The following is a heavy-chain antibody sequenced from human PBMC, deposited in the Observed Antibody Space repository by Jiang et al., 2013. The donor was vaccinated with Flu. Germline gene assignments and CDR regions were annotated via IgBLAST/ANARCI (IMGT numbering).Heavy chain of an antibody. CDR1: GYTFTSYA. V-gene: IGHV1-3*01. CDR2: INAGNGNT. CDR3: ARDPSYYYGSGGLTYYYDSSGLTNWFDP. D-gene: IGHD3-22*01. Sequence: GAEVKKPGASVKVSCKASGYTFTSYAMHWVRQAPGQRLEWMGWINAGNGNTKYSQKFQGRVTITRDTSASTAYMELSSLRSEDTAVYYCARDPSYYYGSGGLTYYYDSSGLTNWFDPWGQGTLVTVSS. J-gene: IGHJ5*02.